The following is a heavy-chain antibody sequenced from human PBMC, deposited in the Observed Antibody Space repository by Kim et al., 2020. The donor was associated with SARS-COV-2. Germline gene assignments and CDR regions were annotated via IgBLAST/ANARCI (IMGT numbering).Heavy chain of an antibody. D-gene: IGHD3-22*01. CDR3: ARVIVVVIGFDY. J-gene: IGHJ4*02. V-gene: IGHV4-30-2*04. Sequence: SHPAHQSRVTISVDTSKNQFSLKLSSVTAADTAVYYCARVIVVVIGFDYWGQGTLVTVSS.